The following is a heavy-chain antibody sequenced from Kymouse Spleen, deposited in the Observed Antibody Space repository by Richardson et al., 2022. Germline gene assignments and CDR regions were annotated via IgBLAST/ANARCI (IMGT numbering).Heavy chain of an antibody. D-gene: IGHD3-10*01. Sequence: EVQLVESGGGLVQPGGSLRLSCAASGFTFSSYWMSWVRQAPGKGLEWVANIKQDGSEKYYVDSVKGRFTISRDNAKNSLYLQMNSLRAEDTAVYYCARDYGSGSYYYYYGMDVWGQGTTVTVSS. CDR1: GFTFSSYW. V-gene: IGHV3-7*01. CDR3: ARDYGSGSYYYYYGMDV. J-gene: IGHJ6*02. CDR2: IKQDGSEK.